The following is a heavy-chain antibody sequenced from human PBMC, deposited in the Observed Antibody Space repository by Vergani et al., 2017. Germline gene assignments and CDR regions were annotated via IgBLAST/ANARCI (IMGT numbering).Heavy chain of an antibody. D-gene: IGHD2-2*01. Sequence: QVQLQQWGAGLLKPSETLSLTCAVYGGSFSGYYWSWIRQPPGKGLEWIGEINHSGSTNYNPSLKSRVTISVDTSKNQFSLKLSSVTAADTAVYYCARVWGYCSSTSCYQYYFDYWGQGTLVTVSS. CDR3: ARVWGYCSSTSCYQYYFDY. CDR1: GGSFSGYY. CDR2: INHSGST. V-gene: IGHV4-34*01. J-gene: IGHJ4*02.